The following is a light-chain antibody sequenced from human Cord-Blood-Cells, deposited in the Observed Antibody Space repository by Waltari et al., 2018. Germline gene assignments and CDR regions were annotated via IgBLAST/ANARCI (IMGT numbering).Light chain of an antibody. CDR1: SSDVGGYNY. CDR3: SSYTSSSTWV. Sequence: QSALTQPASVSGSPGQSITISCTGTSSDVGGYNYVSWYQQNPGKAPKLRSYDVSNRPSGVSNRFSGSKSGNTASLTISGLQAEDEADYYCSSYTSSSTWVFGGGTKLTVL. J-gene: IGLJ3*02. CDR2: DVS. V-gene: IGLV2-14*03.